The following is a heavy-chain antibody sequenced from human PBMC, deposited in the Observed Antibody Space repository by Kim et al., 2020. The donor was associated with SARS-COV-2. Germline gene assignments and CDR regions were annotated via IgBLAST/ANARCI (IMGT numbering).Heavy chain of an antibody. V-gene: IGHV3-23*01. J-gene: IGHJ4*02. CDR3: AKGHVAC. Sequence: GNTYSTASLHGRFTNSRDNSKNTLYLQMNNLRPEDTAVYYCAKGHVACWGQGTQVTVSS. D-gene: IGHD5-12*01. CDR2: GNT.